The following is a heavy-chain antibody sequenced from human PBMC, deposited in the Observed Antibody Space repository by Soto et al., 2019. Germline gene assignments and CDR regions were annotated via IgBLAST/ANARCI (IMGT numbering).Heavy chain of an antibody. CDR2: IYYSGST. Sequence: SETLSLTCTVSGGPISSYYWSWIRQPPGKGLEWIGYIYYSGSTNYNPSLKSRVTISVDTSKNQFSLKLSSVTAADTAVYYCARGPFYCSGGSCYSNGFDYWGQGTLVTVSS. D-gene: IGHD2-15*01. V-gene: IGHV4-59*01. CDR3: ARGPFYCSGGSCYSNGFDY. J-gene: IGHJ4*02. CDR1: GGPISSYY.